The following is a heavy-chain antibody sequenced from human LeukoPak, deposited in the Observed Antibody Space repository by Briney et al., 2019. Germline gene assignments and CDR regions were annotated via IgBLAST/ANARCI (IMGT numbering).Heavy chain of an antibody. Sequence: GESLKISCKASGYSLTSYWIGWVRQMPGNGLEWIGIIYPPDSKTTYSPSFQGQVSISADMSISTSYLQWNSLKASDTAIYYCARVVSLYASGTYTPNYFNYWGQGTLVTVSS. CDR3: ARVVSLYASGTYTPNYFNY. V-gene: IGHV5-51*01. CDR2: IYPPDSKT. CDR1: GYSLTSYW. J-gene: IGHJ4*02. D-gene: IGHD3-10*01.